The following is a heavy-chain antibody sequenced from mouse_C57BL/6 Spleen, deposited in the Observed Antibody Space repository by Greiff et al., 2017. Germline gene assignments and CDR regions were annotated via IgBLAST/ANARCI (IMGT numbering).Heavy chain of an antibody. J-gene: IGHJ1*03. CDR2: INYDGSST. Sequence: EVMLVESEGGLVQPGSSMKLSCTASGFTFSDYYMAWVRQVPEKGLEWVANINYDGSSTYYLDSLKSRFIISRDNAKNILYLQMSSLKSEDTATYYCARARNYWYFDVWGTGTTVTVSS. CDR1: GFTFSDYY. CDR3: ARARNYWYFDV. V-gene: IGHV5-16*01.